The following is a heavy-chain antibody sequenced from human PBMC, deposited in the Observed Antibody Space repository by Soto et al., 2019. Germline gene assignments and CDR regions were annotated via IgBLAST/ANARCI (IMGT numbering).Heavy chain of an antibody. CDR2: IVVDTGIT. J-gene: IGHJ4*02. CDR1: GFSFHSSA. CDR3: TALPYYSGSSDYPSFFDF. D-gene: IGHD3-22*01. V-gene: IGHV1-58*02. Sequence: VASVKVSCKASGFSFHSSAMQWVRQARGQRPEWIGWIVVDTGITKYAQKFQGRVTITRDMSTNTAFLDLSSLTSEDTAVYYCTALPYYSGSSDYPSFFDFWGQGALVTVSS.